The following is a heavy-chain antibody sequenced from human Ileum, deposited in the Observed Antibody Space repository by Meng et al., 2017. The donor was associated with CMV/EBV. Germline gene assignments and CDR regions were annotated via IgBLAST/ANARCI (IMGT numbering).Heavy chain of an antibody. CDR2: ILYTGTT. CDR3: ARHYVGWSYYVDH. D-gene: IGHD6-19*01. J-gene: IGHJ4*02. CDR1: GGSINTYY. V-gene: IGHV4-59*01. Sequence: SETLSLTCTVSGGSINTYYWSWFRQPPGKELEWIGHILYTGTTTYNPSLQSRVTISVDTSKNQYSLNLNSVTAADTDVYYCARHYVGWSYYVDHWGQGTVVTVSS.